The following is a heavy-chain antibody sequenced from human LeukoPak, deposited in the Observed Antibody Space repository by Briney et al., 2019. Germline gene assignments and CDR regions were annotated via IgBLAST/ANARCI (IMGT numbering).Heavy chain of an antibody. Sequence: GGSLRLSCAASGFTFSSYSMNWVRQAPGKGLEWVSSISSSSSYIYYADSVKGRFTISRDNAKNSLGLQMNSLRAEDTAVYYCARDLLDYDILTGYYDNDAFDIWGQGTMVTVSS. CDR1: GFTFSSYS. D-gene: IGHD3-9*01. CDR2: ISSSSSYI. J-gene: IGHJ3*02. V-gene: IGHV3-21*01. CDR3: ARDLLDYDILTGYYDNDAFDI.